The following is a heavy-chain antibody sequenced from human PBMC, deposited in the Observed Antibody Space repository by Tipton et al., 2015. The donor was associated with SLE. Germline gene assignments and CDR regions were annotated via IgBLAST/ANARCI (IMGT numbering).Heavy chain of an antibody. D-gene: IGHD1/OR15-1a*01. CDR1: GFTFCDYA. J-gene: IGHJ3*02. CDR2: ISCNSGSI. V-gene: IGHV3-9*01. Sequence: SLRLSCAASGFTFCDYAMHWVRQAPGKGLEWVSGISCNSGSIGYADSVKGRFTISRDNSKNTLYLQMNSLRAEDTGVYYCARGRTGAGPDALHIWGRGTILTIAS. CDR3: ARGRTGAGPDALHI.